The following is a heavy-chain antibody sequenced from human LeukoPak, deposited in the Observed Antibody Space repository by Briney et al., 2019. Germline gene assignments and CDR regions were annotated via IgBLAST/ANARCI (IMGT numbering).Heavy chain of an antibody. D-gene: IGHD3-3*01. J-gene: IGHJ4*02. V-gene: IGHV3-20*04. CDR3: ATESVTIFGVGTYFDY. CDR1: GFTFDDYG. CDR2: INWNGGST. Sequence: PGGXLXXSCAASGFTFDDYGMSWVRQAPGKGLEWVSGINWNGGSTVYADSVKGRFTISRDNAKNSLYLQMNSLRAEDTALYYCATESVTIFGVGTYFDYWGQGTLVTVSS.